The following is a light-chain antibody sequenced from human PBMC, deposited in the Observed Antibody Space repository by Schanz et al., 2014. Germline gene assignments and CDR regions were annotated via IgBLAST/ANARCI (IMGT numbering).Light chain of an antibody. V-gene: IGKV3-20*01. Sequence: EIVLTQSPGTLSLSPGERATLSCRASQGVTYKYLAWYQQKPGQAPRLLMYGASSRAIGIPDRFSGSGSGTDFTLTISRLEPEDFAVYYCQQYGSSLLTFGGGTKVEIK. J-gene: IGKJ4*01. CDR2: GAS. CDR3: QQYGSSLLT. CDR1: QGVTYKY.